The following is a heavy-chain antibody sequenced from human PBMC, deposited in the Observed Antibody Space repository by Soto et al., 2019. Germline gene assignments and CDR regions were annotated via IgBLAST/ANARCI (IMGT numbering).Heavy chain of an antibody. V-gene: IGHV2-5*02. Sequence: QITLKESGPTLVKPTQTLTLTCTFSGFSLSTSGVGVGWIRQPPGKALEWLALIYWDDDKRYSPSLKSRLTITKDTSKNQVVLTMTNMDPVETATYYCAHRNRSHRRNWFDPWGQGTLVTVSS. CDR2: IYWDDDK. J-gene: IGHJ5*02. D-gene: IGHD2-15*01. CDR3: AHRNRSHRRNWFDP. CDR1: GFSLSTSGVG.